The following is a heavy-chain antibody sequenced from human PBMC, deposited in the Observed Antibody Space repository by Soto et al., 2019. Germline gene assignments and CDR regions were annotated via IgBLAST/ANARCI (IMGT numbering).Heavy chain of an antibody. CDR3: ATAHHGDYDYRLYV. D-gene: IGHD4-17*01. CDR2: IYHSGST. V-gene: IGHV4-30-2*01. Sequence: PSETLSLTCAVSGGCISSGGYSWSWIRQPPGKGLEWIGYIYHSGSTYYNPSLKSRVTISVDRSKNQFSLKLSSVTAADTAVYYFATAHHGDYDYRLYVWGQATTVTVSS. J-gene: IGHJ6*02. CDR1: GGCISSGGYS.